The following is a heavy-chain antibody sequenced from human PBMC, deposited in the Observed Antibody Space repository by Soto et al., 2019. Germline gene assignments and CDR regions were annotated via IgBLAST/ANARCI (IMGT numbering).Heavy chain of an antibody. J-gene: IGHJ4*02. Sequence: GGSLRLSCAASGFPFSRFAMSWVRPAPGKGLEWVSYISGSSSYTNYADSVKGRFTISRDNAKNSLYLQMNSLRAEDTAVYYCAGKQWEPSGNYYFDYWGQGTLVTVSS. CDR3: AGKQWEPSGNYYFDY. CDR2: ISGSSSYT. D-gene: IGHD1-26*01. V-gene: IGHV3-21*05. CDR1: GFPFSRFA.